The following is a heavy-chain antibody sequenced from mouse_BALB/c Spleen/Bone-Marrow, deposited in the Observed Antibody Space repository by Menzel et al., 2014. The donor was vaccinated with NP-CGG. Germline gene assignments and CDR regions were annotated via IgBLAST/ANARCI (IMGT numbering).Heavy chain of an antibody. CDR2: INPSNGRT. J-gene: IGHJ4*01. CDR1: GFTFTSYW. Sequence: VQLQQSGDELVKPGASVKLSCMASGFTFTSYWIHWVKQRPGQGPEWIGEINPSNGRTNYNEKFKSKATLTEDKSSSTAYMQLSILTSEDSAVYYCARDGNYRYAMDYWGQGTSVTVSS. CDR3: ARDGNYRYAMDY. D-gene: IGHD2-1*01. V-gene: IGHV1S81*02.